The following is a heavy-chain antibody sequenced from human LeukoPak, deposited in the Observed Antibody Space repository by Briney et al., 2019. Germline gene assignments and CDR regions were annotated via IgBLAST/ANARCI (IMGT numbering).Heavy chain of an antibody. Sequence: GGSLRLSCAASGFTLSSYAMHWVRQAPGKGLEWVAVISYDGSNKYYADSVKGRFTISRDNSKNTLYLQMNSLRAEDTAVYYCARDGYSSGWYGLYFDYWGQGTLVTVSS. CDR1: GFTLSSYA. D-gene: IGHD6-19*01. CDR3: ARDGYSSGWYGLYFDY. CDR2: ISYDGSNK. J-gene: IGHJ4*02. V-gene: IGHV3-30*04.